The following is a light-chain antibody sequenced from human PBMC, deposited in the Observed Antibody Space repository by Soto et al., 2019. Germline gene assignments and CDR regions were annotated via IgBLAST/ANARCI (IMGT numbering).Light chain of an antibody. J-gene: IGKJ4*01. CDR1: QDIAIY. CDR2: TAS. CDR3: QQTRSYPST. V-gene: IGKV1-9*01. Sequence: IQLTQSPPSLSASVGDRVTITCRASQDIAIYLAWYQQKPGEAPNLLIHTASSLHGGVPSRFSGSGSGTDVTLTITSLQSEDVATYYCQQTRSYPSTFGGGTKVEIK.